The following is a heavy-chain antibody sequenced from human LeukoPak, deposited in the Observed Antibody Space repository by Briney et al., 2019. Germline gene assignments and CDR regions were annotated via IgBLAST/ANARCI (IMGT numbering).Heavy chain of an antibody. J-gene: IGHJ2*01. V-gene: IGHV4-30-4*08. D-gene: IGHD3-16*01. CDR2: IYYSGST. CDR3: ARASYDLWYFDL. Sequence: SETLSLTCTVSGGSISSGDYYWSWIRQPPGKGLEWIGYIYYSGSTYYNPSLKSRVTISVDTSKNQFSLKLSSVTAADTAVYYCARASYDLWYFDLWGRGTLVTVSS. CDR1: GGSISSGDYY.